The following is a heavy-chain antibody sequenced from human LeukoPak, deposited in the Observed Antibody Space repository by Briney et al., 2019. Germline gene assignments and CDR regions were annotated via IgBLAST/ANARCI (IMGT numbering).Heavy chain of an antibody. CDR3: ARDPQGASFDY. CDR1: GGTFSSYA. CDR2: ISAYNGNT. D-gene: IGHD1-26*01. Sequence: WASVKVSCKASGGTFSSYAISWVRQAPGQGLEWMGWISAYNGNTNYAQKLQGRVTMTTDTSTSTAYMELRSLRSDDTAVYYCARDPQGASFDYWGQGTLATVSS. J-gene: IGHJ4*02. V-gene: IGHV1-18*01.